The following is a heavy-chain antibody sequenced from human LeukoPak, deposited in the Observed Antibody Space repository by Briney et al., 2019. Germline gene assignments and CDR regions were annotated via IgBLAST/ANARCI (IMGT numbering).Heavy chain of an antibody. V-gene: IGHV1-18*04. CDR2: ISAYNGNT. Sequence: ASVKVSCKASGYTFTGYYMHWVRQAPGQGLEWMGWISAYNGNTNYAQKLQGRVTMTTDTSTSTAYMELRSLRSDDTAVYYCARATLWGYFDYWGQGTLVTVSS. CDR3: ARATLWGYFDY. J-gene: IGHJ4*02. CDR1: GYTFTGYY. D-gene: IGHD7-27*01.